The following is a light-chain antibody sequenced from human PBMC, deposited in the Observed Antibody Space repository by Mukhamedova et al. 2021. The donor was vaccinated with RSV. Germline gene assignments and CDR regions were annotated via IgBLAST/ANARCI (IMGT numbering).Light chain of an antibody. CDR3: QQYNNWPPLIT. CDR2: GVS. CDR1: QSVGNN. Sequence: GRATLSCRASQSVGNNLAWYQQKPGQAPRLLIYGVSTRATCIPARFSGSGTGTDFTLTISNLQSEDCAVYYCQQYNNWPPLITFGGG. V-gene: IGKV3-15*01. J-gene: IGKJ4*01.